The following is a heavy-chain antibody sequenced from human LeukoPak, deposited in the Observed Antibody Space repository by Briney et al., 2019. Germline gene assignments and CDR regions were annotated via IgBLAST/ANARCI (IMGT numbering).Heavy chain of an antibody. CDR3: ARMYYGSGNIYYYYYMDV. Sequence: SETLSLTCAVSGGSISNYYWSWIRQPPGKGLEWSGYIYTSGSTNYNPSLKSRVTISVDTSKNQFSLKLSSVTAADTAVYYCARMYYGSGNIYYYYYMDVWGKGTTVTVSS. J-gene: IGHJ6*03. CDR2: IYTSGST. CDR1: GGSISNYY. D-gene: IGHD3-10*01. V-gene: IGHV4-4*09.